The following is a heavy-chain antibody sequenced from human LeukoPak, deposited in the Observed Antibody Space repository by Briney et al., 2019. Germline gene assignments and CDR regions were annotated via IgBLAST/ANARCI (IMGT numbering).Heavy chain of an antibody. CDR1: GFTFSSYT. J-gene: IGHJ6*03. Sequence: QTVGSLRLSCAASGFTFSSYTMTWGRPAPGEGGGWVSGLCGRGGSTYYADSVKCRFTISRDNSKKTLYLQMNSLRAEDTAVYYCAKSGPELPSYFYYYMDAWGKGTTVTVSS. V-gene: IGHV3-23*01. CDR3: AKSGPELPSYFYYYMDA. CDR2: LCGRGGST. D-gene: IGHD1-7*01.